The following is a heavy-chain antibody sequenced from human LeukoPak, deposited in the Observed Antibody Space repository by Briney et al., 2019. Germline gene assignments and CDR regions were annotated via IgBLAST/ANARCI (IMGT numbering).Heavy chain of an antibody. Sequence: PGGSLRLSCAASGFVFTNYVMNWVRQAPGGGLEWVSGISRSGDVTYYADSVKGRFTISRGNSKNTLYLQMNSMRAEDTAVYYCAKVTLSSSSRGAFDYWGQGTLVTVSS. CDR2: ISRSGDVT. V-gene: IGHV3-23*01. J-gene: IGHJ4*02. D-gene: IGHD6-6*01. CDR3: AKVTLSSSSRGAFDY. CDR1: GFVFTNYV.